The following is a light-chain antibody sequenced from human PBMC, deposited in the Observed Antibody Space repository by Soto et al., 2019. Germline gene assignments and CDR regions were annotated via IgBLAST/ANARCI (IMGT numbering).Light chain of an antibody. CDR3: SSYAGSDVI. J-gene: IGLJ2*01. CDR2: EFS. CDR1: SSDVGAYNY. V-gene: IGLV2-8*01. Sequence: QSALTQPPSASASPGQSVTISCTETSSDVGAYNYVSWYQQHPGKAPKLMIYEFSKRPSGVPDRFSGFKSGNTASLTVSGLQAEDEADYYCSSYAGSDVIFGGGTQLTVL.